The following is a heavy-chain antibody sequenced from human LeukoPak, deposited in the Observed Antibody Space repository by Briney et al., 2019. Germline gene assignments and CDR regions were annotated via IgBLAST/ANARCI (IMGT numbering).Heavy chain of an antibody. CDR3: ARGYYDSSGYPPFFDY. V-gene: IGHV1-69*04. Sequence: ASVKVSFTASGGTFSSYAISWVRQAPGQGLEWMGRIIPMLGIANYAQKFQGRVTITADKSRSTAYMELSSLRSEDTAVYYCARGYYDSSGYPPFFDYWGQGTLVTVSS. CDR2: IIPMLGIA. CDR1: GGTFSSYA. J-gene: IGHJ4*02. D-gene: IGHD3-22*01.